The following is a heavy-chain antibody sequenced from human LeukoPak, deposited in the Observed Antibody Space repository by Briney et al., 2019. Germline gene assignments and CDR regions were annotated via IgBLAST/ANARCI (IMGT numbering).Heavy chain of an antibody. CDR1: GYSLSSGYY. J-gene: IGHJ5*02. CDR3: ARDQTEYYYDSSGYYGTYNWFDP. D-gene: IGHD3-22*01. CDR2: IYHSGST. Sequence: SETLSLTCTVSGYSLSSGYYWGWIRQPPGKGLEWIGSIYHSGSTYYNPSLKSRVTISVDTSKNQFSLKLSSVTAADTAVYYCARDQTEYYYDSSGYYGTYNWFDPWGQGTLVTVSS. V-gene: IGHV4-38-2*02.